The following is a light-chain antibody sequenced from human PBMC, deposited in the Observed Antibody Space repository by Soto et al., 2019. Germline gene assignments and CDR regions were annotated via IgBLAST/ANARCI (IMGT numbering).Light chain of an antibody. CDR1: SDVGSYNL. J-gene: IGLJ2*01. CDR3: CSSACDIVVL. V-gene: IGLV2-23*01. Sequence: QSALTQPASVSGSPGQSITISCTSDVGSYNLVSWYQQHPGKAPKLIIYEGTERPSGVSNRFSGFESGNTASLTISGLQAEDEADYYCCSSACDIVVLFGGGTKLTVL. CDR2: EGT.